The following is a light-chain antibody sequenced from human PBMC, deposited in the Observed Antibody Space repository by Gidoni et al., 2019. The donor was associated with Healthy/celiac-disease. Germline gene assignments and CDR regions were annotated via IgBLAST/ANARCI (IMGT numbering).Light chain of an antibody. CDR2: AAS. J-gene: IGKJ2*04. CDR3: QQSYSTFKSS. CDR1: QSISSY. Sequence: DIQMTQSPSSLSASVGDRVTITCRASQSISSYLNWYQQKPGKAPKLLIYAASSSQSGVPSRFSGSGSGTDFTLTISSLQPEDFATYYCQQSYSTFKSSFGQGTKLEIK. V-gene: IGKV1-39*01.